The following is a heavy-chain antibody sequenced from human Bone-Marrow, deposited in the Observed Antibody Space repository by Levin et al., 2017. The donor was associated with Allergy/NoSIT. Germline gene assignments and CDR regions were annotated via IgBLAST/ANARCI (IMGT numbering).Heavy chain of an antibody. Sequence: PGGSLRLSCAASGFTFSDYDMNWIRQAPGKGLEWLSYISSGGGTIYYADSVKGRFTISRDNAKNSLYLQMNSLRAEDTAVYYCARESRISLDFDYWGQGTLVTVSS. CDR1: GFTFSDYD. J-gene: IGHJ4*02. CDR3: ARESRISLDFDY. CDR2: ISSGGGTI. V-gene: IGHV3-11*01. D-gene: IGHD2/OR15-2a*01.